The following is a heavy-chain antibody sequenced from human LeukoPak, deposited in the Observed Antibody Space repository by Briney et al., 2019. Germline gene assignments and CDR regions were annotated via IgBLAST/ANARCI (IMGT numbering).Heavy chain of an antibody. CDR2: ISYDGSNK. CDR3: ARVLLGWGGTTGTTTWFDP. V-gene: IGHV3-30-3*01. CDR1: GFTFSSYA. J-gene: IGHJ5*02. D-gene: IGHD1-1*01. Sequence: GGSLRLSCAASGFTFSSYAMHWVRQAPGKGLEWVAVISYDGSNKYYADSVKGRFTISRDNSKNTLYLQMNSLRAEDTAVYYCARVLLGWGGTTGTTTWFDPWGQGTLVTVSS.